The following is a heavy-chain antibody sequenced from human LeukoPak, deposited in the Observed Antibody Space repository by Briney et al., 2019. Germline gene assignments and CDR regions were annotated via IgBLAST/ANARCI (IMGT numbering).Heavy chain of an antibody. CDR3: ARDGNPMFGELNFGLGWFDP. V-gene: IGHV4-4*07. Sequence: SETLSLTCTVSGGSISSYYWSWIRQPAGKGLEWIGRIYTSGSTNYNPSLKSRVTMSVDTSKNQFSLKLSSVTAADTAVYYCARDGNPMFGELNFGLGWFDPWGQGTLVTVSS. J-gene: IGHJ5*02. CDR2: IYTSGST. D-gene: IGHD3-10*02. CDR1: GGSISSYY.